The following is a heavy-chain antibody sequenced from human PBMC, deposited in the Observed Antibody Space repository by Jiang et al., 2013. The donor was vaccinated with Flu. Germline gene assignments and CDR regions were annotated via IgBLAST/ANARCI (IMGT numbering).Heavy chain of an antibody. CDR3: AREYSSSWYSYWYFDL. V-gene: IGHV7-4-1*02. CDR2: INTNTGNP. CDR1: GYTFTSYA. D-gene: IGHD6-13*01. J-gene: IGHJ2*01. Sequence: SGYTFTSYAMNWVRQAPGQGLEWMGWINTNTGNPTYAQGFTGRFVFSLDTSVSTAYLQISSLKAEDTAVYYCAREYSSSWYSYWYFDLWGRGTLVTVSS.